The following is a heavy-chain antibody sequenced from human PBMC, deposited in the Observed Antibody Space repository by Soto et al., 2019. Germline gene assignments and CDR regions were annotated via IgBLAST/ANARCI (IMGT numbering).Heavy chain of an antibody. CDR1: GGTFSSYA. CDR3: ARGDYGDYNYYYYGMDV. J-gene: IGHJ6*02. CDR2: IIPIFGTA. V-gene: IGHV1-69*13. D-gene: IGHD4-17*01. Sequence: SVKVSCKASGGTFSSYAISWVRQAPGQGLEWMGGIIPIFGTANYAQKFQGRVTITADESTSTAYMELSSLRSEDTAVYYCARGDYGDYNYYYYGMDVRGQGTTVTVSS.